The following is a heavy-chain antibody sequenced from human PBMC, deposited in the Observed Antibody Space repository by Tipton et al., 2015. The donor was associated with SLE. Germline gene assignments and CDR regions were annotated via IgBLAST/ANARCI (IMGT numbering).Heavy chain of an antibody. D-gene: IGHD7-27*01. V-gene: IGHV3-30*14. CDR1: GFTFSSYA. CDR2: ISYDGSNK. Sequence: SLRLSCAASGFTFSSYAMHWVRQAPGKGLEWVAVISYDGSNKYYADSVKGRFTISRDNSKNTLYLQMSSLRAEDTAAYYCVKVLLGIWGQGTMVTVSS. CDR3: VKVLLGI. J-gene: IGHJ3*02.